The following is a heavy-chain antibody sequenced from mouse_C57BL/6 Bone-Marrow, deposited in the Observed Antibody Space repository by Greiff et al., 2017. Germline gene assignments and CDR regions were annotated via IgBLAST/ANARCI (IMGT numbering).Heavy chain of an antibody. CDR2: INPGSGGT. Sequence: QVQLKESGAELVRPGTSVKVSCKASGYAFTNYLIEWVKQRPGQGLEWIGVINPGSGGTNYNEKFKGKATLTADKSSSTAYMQLSSLTSEDSAVYFCARYSRGCGPFAYWGQGTLVTVSA. V-gene: IGHV1-54*01. J-gene: IGHJ3*01. CDR1: GYAFTNYL. D-gene: IGHD1-1*02. CDR3: ARYSRGCGPFAY.